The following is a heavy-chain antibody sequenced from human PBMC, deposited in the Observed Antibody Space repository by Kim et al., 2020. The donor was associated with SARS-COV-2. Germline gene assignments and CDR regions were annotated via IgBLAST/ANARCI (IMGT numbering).Heavy chain of an antibody. Sequence: KYPQRFQGRLTVIGDTSANTVYLELNSLRSDDTAVYYCARDDYSGSYYFDLWGQGTLVTVSS. D-gene: IGHD1-26*01. J-gene: IGHJ4*02. CDR3: ARDDYSGSYYFDL. V-gene: IGHV1-3*01.